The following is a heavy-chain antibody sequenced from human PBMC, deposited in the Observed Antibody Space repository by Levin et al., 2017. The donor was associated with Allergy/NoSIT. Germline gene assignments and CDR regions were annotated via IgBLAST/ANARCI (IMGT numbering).Heavy chain of an antibody. CDR1: GFTFSSYA. J-gene: IGHJ3*02. V-gene: IGHV3-30-3*01. Sequence: GGSLRLSCAASGFTFSSYAMHWVRQAPGKGLEWVAVISYDGSNKYYADSVKGRFTISRDNSKNTLYLQMNSLRAEDTAVYYCARDRDDAFDIWGQGTMVTVSS. CDR2: ISYDGSNK. CDR3: ARDRDDAFDI.